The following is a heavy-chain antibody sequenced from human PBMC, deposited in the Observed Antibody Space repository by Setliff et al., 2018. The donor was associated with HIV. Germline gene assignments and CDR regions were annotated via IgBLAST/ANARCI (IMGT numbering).Heavy chain of an antibody. CDR1: GSSVTNNY. Sequence: SETLSLTCTVSGSSVTNNYWSWIRQAPGKGLEWLGYVHSSGSTNYNPSLKSRVTMSVDTSKNRLSLKVASVTAADTAVYYCATAEYDLLTGYYYPFDYWGQGTLVTSPQ. V-gene: IGHV4-59*02. CDR2: VHSSGST. J-gene: IGHJ4*02. CDR3: ATAEYDLLTGYYYPFDY. D-gene: IGHD3-9*01.